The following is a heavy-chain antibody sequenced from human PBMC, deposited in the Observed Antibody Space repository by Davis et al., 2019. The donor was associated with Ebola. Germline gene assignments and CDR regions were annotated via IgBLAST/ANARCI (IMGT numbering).Heavy chain of an antibody. CDR1: GFTLSNYA. V-gene: IGHV3-30*18. D-gene: IGHD1-7*01. CDR2: ISYDGSNK. Sequence: GESLKISCVASGFTLSNYAMHWVRQAPGKGLEWVAVISYDGSNKYYADSVKGRSTISRDNSKNTLYLQMNSLRAEDTAVYYCAKLELLGYWGQGTLVTVSS. CDR3: AKLELLGY. J-gene: IGHJ4*02.